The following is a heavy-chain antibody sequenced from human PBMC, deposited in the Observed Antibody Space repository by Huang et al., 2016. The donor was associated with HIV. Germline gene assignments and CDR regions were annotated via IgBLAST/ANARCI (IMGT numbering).Heavy chain of an antibody. CDR2: INAKSGGT. V-gene: IGHV1-2*02. D-gene: IGHD2-15*01. CDR3: AREVVSATGYYYYGMDV. CDR1: GYTFTGYY. Sequence: QVQLVQSGAEVKKPGASVKVSCKASGYTFTGYYMHWVRQAPGQGLEGMGWINAKSGGTNYAQKCQGRVTMTRDTSISTAYMGLSRLRSDDTPVYYCAREVVSATGYYYYGMDVWGQGTTVTVSS. J-gene: IGHJ6*02.